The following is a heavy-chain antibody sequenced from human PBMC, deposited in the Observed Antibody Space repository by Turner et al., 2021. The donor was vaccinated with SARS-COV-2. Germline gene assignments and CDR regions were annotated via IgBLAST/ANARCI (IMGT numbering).Heavy chain of an antibody. D-gene: IGHD6-6*01. Sequence: QVQLVESGGGVVQPGRSLRLSCEASGFTFSRYGMHWVRQAPGKGLEWVAVILDDGSFKYYGDSVKGRFTISRDNSKNTLYLQMNSLRAEDTAVYYCARDYSSSSYLVSWFDPWGQGTLVTVSS. CDR3: ARDYSSSSYLVSWFDP. CDR2: ILDDGSFK. V-gene: IGHV3-33*05. CDR1: GFTFSRYG. J-gene: IGHJ5*02.